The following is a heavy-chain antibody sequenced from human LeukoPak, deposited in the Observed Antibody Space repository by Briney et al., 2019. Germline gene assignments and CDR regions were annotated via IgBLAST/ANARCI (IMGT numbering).Heavy chain of an antibody. D-gene: IGHD3-10*02. CDR3: AELGITMIGGV. CDR1: ESTFRSYE. Sequence: GGPLRLPCGAFESTFRSYELSWFGRPPGKGREMVSDISSSGSSIYYADSVKGRFTISRDNAKNSLYLQMNSLRAEDTAVYYCAELGITMIGGVWGKGTTATISS. V-gene: IGHV3-48*03. CDR2: ISSSGSSI. J-gene: IGHJ6*04.